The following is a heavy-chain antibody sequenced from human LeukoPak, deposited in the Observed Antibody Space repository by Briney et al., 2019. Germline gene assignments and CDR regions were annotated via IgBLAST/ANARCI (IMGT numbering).Heavy chain of an antibody. CDR2: IYYSGST. CDR3: ARHGYSSSWTYFGY. D-gene: IGHD6-13*01. V-gene: IGHV4-59*08. CDR1: GGSISSYY. J-gene: IGHJ4*01. Sequence: SETLSLTCTVSGGSISSYYWSWIRQPPGKGLEWIGYIYYSGSTNYNPSLKSRVTISVDTSKNQFSLKLSSVTAADTAVYYCARHGYSSSWTYFGYWGHGTLVTVSS.